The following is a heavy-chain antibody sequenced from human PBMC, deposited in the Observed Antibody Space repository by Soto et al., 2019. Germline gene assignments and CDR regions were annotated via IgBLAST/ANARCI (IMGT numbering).Heavy chain of an antibody. D-gene: IGHD6-13*01. CDR3: ARGSTGYSSSWYRY. CDR2: IYYSGST. J-gene: IGHJ4*02. Sequence: SETLSLTCTVSGGSISSGGYYWSWIRQHPGKGLEWIGYIYYSGSTYYNPSLKSRVTISVDTSKNQFSLKLSSVTAADTAVYYCARGSTGYSSSWYRYWGQGTLVTV. CDR1: GGSISSGGYY. V-gene: IGHV4-31*03.